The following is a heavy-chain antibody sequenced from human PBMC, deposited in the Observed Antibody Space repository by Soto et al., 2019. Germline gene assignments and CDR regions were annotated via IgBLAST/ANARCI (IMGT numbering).Heavy chain of an antibody. Sequence: QVQLVQSGAEMKKPGSSVKVSCQSSGGTFNTYAMNWVRQAPGQGPEWMGDISPMFGAANYAPKFQGRVTITADETTGKSYMPLSRLKSEDKALYFCAREVPVQNPAFVYWGQGTLVTVSS. CDR2: ISPMFGAA. CDR3: AREVPVQNPAFVY. D-gene: IGHD3-10*01. CDR1: GGTFNTYA. J-gene: IGHJ4*02. V-gene: IGHV1-69*19.